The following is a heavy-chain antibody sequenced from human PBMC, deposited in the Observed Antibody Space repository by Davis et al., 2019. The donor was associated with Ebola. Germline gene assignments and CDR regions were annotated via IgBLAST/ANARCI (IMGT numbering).Heavy chain of an antibody. Sequence: GESLKISCAASGFTFSSYAISWVRQAPGKGLDWVSSISGRGTTTYYADSVKGLFTISRDNSKNTLNLQMNSLRAEDSAVYYCAKDSGYGSGSGNYYGMDVWGQGTTVTVSS. CDR3: AKDSGYGSGSGNYYGMDV. D-gene: IGHD3-10*01. CDR2: ISGRGTTT. J-gene: IGHJ6*02. V-gene: IGHV3-23*01. CDR1: GFTFSSYA.